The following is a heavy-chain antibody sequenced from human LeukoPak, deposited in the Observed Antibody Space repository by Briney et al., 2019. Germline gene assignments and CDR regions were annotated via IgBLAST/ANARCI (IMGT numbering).Heavy chain of an antibody. D-gene: IGHD6-13*01. CDR2: IYTSGST. CDR1: GGSISSYY. V-gene: IGHV4-4*07. Sequence: SETLSLTCTVSGGSISSYYWSWIRQPAGKGLEWIGRIYTSGSTNYNPSLKSRVNISVDTAKNQFSLKLSSVTAADTAVYYCARGIEATGTGDYWGQGTLVTVSS. J-gene: IGHJ4*02. CDR3: ARGIEATGTGDY.